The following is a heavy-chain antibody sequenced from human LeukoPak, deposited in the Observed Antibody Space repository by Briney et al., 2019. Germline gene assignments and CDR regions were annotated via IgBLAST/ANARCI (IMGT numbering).Heavy chain of an antibody. V-gene: IGHV3-48*04. J-gene: IGHJ4*02. CDR1: GFTFSSYA. D-gene: IGHD1-26*01. CDR3: AREGWEIGYFDY. Sequence: PGGSLRLSCAASGFTFSSYAMNWVRQAPGKGLEWVSYISSSSTIYYADSVKGRFTISRDNAKNSLYLQMNSLRAEDTAVYYCAREGWEIGYFDYWGQGTLVTVSS. CDR2: ISSSSTI.